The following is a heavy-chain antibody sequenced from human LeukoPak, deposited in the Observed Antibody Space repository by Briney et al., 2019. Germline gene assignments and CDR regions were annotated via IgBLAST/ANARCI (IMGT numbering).Heavy chain of an antibody. V-gene: IGHV3-21*01. Sequence: GGSLRLSCAASGFIFSTHTIIWVRQAPGKGLEWVSSISSTSSSIYYADSVKGRFTISRDNARNSLYLQLNSLRAEGTAVYYCARVPGYTYGLDYWGQGTLVTVSS. J-gene: IGHJ4*02. CDR2: ISSTSSSI. CDR3: ARVPGYTYGLDY. D-gene: IGHD5-18*01. CDR1: GFIFSTHT.